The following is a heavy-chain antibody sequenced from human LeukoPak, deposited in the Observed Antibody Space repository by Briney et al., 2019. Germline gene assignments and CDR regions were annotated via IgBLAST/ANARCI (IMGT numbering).Heavy chain of an antibody. Sequence: ASETLSLTCAVYGGSFSGYYWSWIRQPPGKGLEWIGEINHSGSTNYNPSLKSRVTISVDTSKNQFSLKLSSVTAAGTAVYYCARSTYYDFWSGFPNWFDPWGQGTLVTVSS. CDR3: ARSTYYDFWSGFPNWFDP. D-gene: IGHD3-3*01. V-gene: IGHV4-34*01. J-gene: IGHJ5*02. CDR1: GGSFSGYY. CDR2: INHSGST.